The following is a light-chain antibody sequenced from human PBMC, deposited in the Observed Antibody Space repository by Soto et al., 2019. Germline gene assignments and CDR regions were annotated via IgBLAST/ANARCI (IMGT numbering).Light chain of an antibody. J-gene: IGKJ1*01. V-gene: IGKV3-15*01. CDR1: QSISSN. CDR3: QQYNNWWT. Sequence: EIVMTQSPATLSVSPGERATLSCRASQSISSNLAWYQQKPGQAPRLLIYGASTRATGIPARFSGGGSGTDFTLSISSLQSEDSAVYYCQQYNNWWTFGQGTKVEIK. CDR2: GAS.